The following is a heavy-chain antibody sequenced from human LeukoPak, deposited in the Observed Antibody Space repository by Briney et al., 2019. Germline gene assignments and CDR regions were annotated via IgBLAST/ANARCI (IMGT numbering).Heavy chain of an antibody. CDR1: GYTFTGYY. D-gene: IGHD3-22*01. CDR2: INPDSGDT. CDR3: ARGSYDSSGFEYFQH. J-gene: IGHJ1*01. Sequence: ASVKVSCKASGYTFTGYYIHWVRQAPGQGLEWMGWINPDSGDTNYAQRFQGRATMTRDTSISTAYMEKRRLTSDDTAVYYCARGSYDSSGFEYFQHWGQGTLVTVSS. V-gene: IGHV1-2*02.